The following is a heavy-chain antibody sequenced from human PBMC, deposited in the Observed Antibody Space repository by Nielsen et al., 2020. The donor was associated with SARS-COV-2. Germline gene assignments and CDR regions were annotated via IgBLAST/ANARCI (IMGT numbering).Heavy chain of an antibody. CDR3: VREWGY. CDR2: MNKDGSEK. D-gene: IGHD7-27*01. J-gene: IGHJ4*02. Sequence: GESLKISCAASGFTFSTSTLNWVRQAPGKGLEWVANMNKDGSEKHYVGSVKGRFTISRDNAKNSLYLQMNSLRVDYTAVYFCVREWGYWGQGTLVTVSS. CDR1: GFTFSTST. V-gene: IGHV3-7*03.